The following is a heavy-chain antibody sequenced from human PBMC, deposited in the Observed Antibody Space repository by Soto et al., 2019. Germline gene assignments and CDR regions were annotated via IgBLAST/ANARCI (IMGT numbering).Heavy chain of an antibody. D-gene: IGHD3-10*01. CDR2: VSPNGQGI. CDR1: GFTLSYYG. J-gene: IGHJ4*02. Sequence: PGGSLRLSCAASGFTLSYYGMSWVRQAPGKGLEWVSAVSPNGQGIYYADSVRGRFTMSRDNSKKTLYLQMNSLRVEDSALYYCSRGSTHSYPGSRLFDFWGRGTLVTDSS. V-gene: IGHV3-23*01. CDR3: SRGSTHSYPGSRLFDF.